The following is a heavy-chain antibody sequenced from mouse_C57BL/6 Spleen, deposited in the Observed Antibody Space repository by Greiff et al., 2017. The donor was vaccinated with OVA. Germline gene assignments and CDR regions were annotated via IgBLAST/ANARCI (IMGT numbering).Heavy chain of an antibody. Sequence: VQLQQSGAELVKPGASVKISCKASGYAFRSYWMNWVKQRPGKGLEWIGQIYPGDGDTNYNGKFKGKATLTADKSSSTAYMQLSSLTAEDSAVYFCARGRGITTVVASPLDYWGQGTSVTVSS. J-gene: IGHJ4*01. CDR2: IYPGDGDT. D-gene: IGHD1-1*01. CDR3: ARGRGITTVVASPLDY. V-gene: IGHV1-80*01. CDR1: GYAFRSYW.